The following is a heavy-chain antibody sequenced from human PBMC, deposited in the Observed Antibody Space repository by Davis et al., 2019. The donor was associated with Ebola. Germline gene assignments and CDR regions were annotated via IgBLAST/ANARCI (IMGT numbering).Heavy chain of an antibody. D-gene: IGHD3-10*01. CDR2: IYPGDSDT. Sequence: PGGSLRLSCKGSGYSFTSYWIGWVRQMPGKGLEWMGIIYPGDSDTRYSPSFQGQVTISADKSISTAYLQWSSLKASDTAMYYCARSLWFRELFPTDWGQGTLVTVSS. J-gene: IGHJ4*02. CDR1: GYSFTSYW. V-gene: IGHV5-51*01. CDR3: ARSLWFRELFPTD.